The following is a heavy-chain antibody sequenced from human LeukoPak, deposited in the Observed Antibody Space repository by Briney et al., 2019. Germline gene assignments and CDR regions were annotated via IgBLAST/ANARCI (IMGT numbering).Heavy chain of an antibody. Sequence: SETLSLTCSVSGGSISSYYWSWIRQPPARGLEWIGYISYRGSTKYNPSLKSRVTISVDTYKNQFYLKVSYVTAADTAVYYCARLWSPMVEIDYWGQGTLVTVSS. CDR1: GGSISSYY. D-gene: IGHD2-15*01. J-gene: IGHJ4*02. V-gene: IGHV4-59*08. CDR2: ISYRGST. CDR3: ARLWSPMVEIDY.